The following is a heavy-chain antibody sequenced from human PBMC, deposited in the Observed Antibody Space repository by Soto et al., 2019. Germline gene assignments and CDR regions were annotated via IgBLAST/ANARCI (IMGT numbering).Heavy chain of an antibody. CDR3: ARHCREEMGWTIRRLDY. J-gene: IGHJ4*02. CDR2: INPADSDI. D-gene: IGHD2-15*01. CDR1: GYSFTSNW. Sequence: ESLKISCEASGYSFTSNWIGWVRQMPGKGLEWMGIINPADSDIKYSPSFQGQVTISADKSISTVYLQWSSLQAPDTAMYYCARHCREEMGWTIRRLDYWGQGTLVTVS. V-gene: IGHV5-51*01.